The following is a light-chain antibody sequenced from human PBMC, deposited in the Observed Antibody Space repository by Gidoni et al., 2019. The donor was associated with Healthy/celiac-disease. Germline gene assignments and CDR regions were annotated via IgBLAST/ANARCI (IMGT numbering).Light chain of an antibody. V-gene: IGKV3-20*01. J-gene: IGKJ2*01. Sequence: EIVLTQSPGTLSLSPGERATLSCRASQSVSSSDLAWYQQKPGQAPRLLIYGASSRATGIPDRFSGSGSGTDFTLTISRLEPEDFAVYYCQQYGSSPPYTCGQGTKLEIK. CDR2: GAS. CDR3: QQYGSSPPYT. CDR1: QSVSSSD.